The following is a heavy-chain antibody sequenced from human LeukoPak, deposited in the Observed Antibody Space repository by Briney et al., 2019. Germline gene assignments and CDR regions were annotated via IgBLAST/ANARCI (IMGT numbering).Heavy chain of an antibody. CDR3: ARGDTVATGLYDY. J-gene: IGHJ4*02. CDR1: GGSISSYC. Sequence: SETLSLTCTVSGGSISSYCWSWIRQPAGKGLEWIGRIYTTGSTNYNPSLKSRVTISIDKSKNQFSLKLSSVTAADTAVYYCARGDTVATGLYDYWGQGTLVTVSS. D-gene: IGHD5-12*01. CDR2: IYTTGST. V-gene: IGHV4-4*07.